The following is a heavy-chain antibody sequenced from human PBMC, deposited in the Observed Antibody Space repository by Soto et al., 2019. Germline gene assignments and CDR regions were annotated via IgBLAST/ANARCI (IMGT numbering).Heavy chain of an antibody. J-gene: IGHJ6*02. D-gene: IGHD4-4*01. V-gene: IGHV3-74*01. CDR3: ARGIQYRYGMDV. CDR2: INGDGSNA. Sequence: PGGSLRLSCAAAGFTFTNYWMHWVRQAPGKGLVWVSRINGDGSNAFYADSVKGRFTISRDNAKNTVYLQMNSLRAEDTAIYYCARGIQYRYGMDVWGQGATVTVSS. CDR1: GFTFTNYW.